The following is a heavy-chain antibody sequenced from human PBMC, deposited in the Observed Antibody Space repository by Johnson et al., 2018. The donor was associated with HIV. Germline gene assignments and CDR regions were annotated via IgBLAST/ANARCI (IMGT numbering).Heavy chain of an antibody. D-gene: IGHD5-24*01. CDR3: AKGPLEAYDAFDI. CDR1: GFTFSSYG. CDR2: IWYDGSNK. J-gene: IGHJ3*02. Sequence: QVQLVESGGGVVQPGRSLRLSCAASGFTFSSYGMHWVRQAPGKGLEWVAVIWYDGSNKYYADSVKGRFTISRDNSKNTLYLQMNSLRVEDTAVYYCAKGPLEAYDAFDIWGQGTMVTVSS. V-gene: IGHV3-33*06.